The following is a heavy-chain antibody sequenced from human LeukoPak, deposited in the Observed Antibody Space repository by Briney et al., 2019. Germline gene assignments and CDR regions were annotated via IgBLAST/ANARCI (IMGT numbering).Heavy chain of an antibody. CDR2: IVRSGGST. CDR1: GFTFTNYA. CDR3: TKLVGASPLDY. V-gene: IGHV3-23*01. Sequence: GGPLRLSCAASGFTFTNYAMYSMYWVRQAPGKGLEWVSGIVRSGGSTYYADSVKGRFTISRDNSKNALYLQMNSLRAEDTAVYYCTKLVGASPLDYWGQGTLVTVSS. D-gene: IGHD1-26*01. J-gene: IGHJ4*02.